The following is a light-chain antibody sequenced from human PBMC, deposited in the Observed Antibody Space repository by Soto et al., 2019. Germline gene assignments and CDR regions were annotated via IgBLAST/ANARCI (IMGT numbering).Light chain of an antibody. CDR1: NSNIGKNT. Sequence: PPPSASGTPGQRLSISCSGSNSNIGKNTVNWYQQLPRTAPKLLIYSNNQRPSGVPDRFSGSKSGTSASLAISGLQSEDEADYYCAAWDDSLHGHVVFGGGTKVTVL. CDR3: AAWDDSLHGHVV. J-gene: IGLJ2*01. CDR2: SNN. V-gene: IGLV1-44*01.